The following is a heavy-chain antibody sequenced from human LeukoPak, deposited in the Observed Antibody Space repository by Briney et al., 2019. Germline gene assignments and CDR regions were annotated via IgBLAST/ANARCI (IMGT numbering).Heavy chain of an antibody. CDR2: INSDGSST. CDR1: GFTFSSYW. CDR3: ARAPGSISIY. Sequence: GGSLRLSCAASGFTFSSYWMHWVRQAPGKGLVWVSRINSDGSSTGYADSVKGRFTISRDNAKSTLYLQMNSLRAKDTAVYYCARAPGSISIYWGQGTLVTVSS. V-gene: IGHV3-74*01. J-gene: IGHJ4*02. D-gene: IGHD3-10*01.